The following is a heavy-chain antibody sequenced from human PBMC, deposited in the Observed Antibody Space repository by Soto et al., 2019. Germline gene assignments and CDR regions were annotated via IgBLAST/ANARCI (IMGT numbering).Heavy chain of an antibody. CDR3: ARGPKSISNPYYFDY. J-gene: IGHJ4*02. CDR2: IYPGDSDT. Sequence: GESLKISCTCSGYNFNDFWVGWVRQMPGKGLEWMGIIYPGDSDTRYSPSFRGQVTISADRSINTAYLQWTYLKASDNAIYYCARGPKSISNPYYFDYWGQGTLVTVSS. D-gene: IGHD3-10*01. V-gene: IGHV5-51*01. CDR1: GYNFNDFW.